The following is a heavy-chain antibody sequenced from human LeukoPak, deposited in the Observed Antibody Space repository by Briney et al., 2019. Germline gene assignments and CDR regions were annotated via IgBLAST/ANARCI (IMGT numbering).Heavy chain of an antibody. Sequence: SVKVSCKASGDTFSSYAISWVRQAPGQGLEWMGRIIPILGITNYAQKFQGRVTITADKSTSTAYMELSSLRAEDTAVYYCARGSSHYPVEYRGQRTLVTVSS. CDR2: IIPILGIT. CDR3: ARGSSHYPVEY. CDR1: GDTFSSYA. J-gene: IGHJ4*02. V-gene: IGHV1-69*04. D-gene: IGHD1-26*01.